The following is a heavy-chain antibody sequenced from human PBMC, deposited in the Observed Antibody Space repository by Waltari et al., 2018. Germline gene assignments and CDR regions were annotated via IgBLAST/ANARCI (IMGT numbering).Heavy chain of an antibody. CDR3: ARLPVDGDYQYYFDY. Sequence: QVQLQESGPGLVKPSETLSLTCTVSGGSISSYYWSWIRQPPGKGLEWIGYIYSSGSTNHNPPPESRVTIPVDTSKNQFSLKLSSVTAADTAVYYCARLPVDGDYQYYFDYWGQGTLVTVSS. CDR1: GGSISSYY. J-gene: IGHJ4*02. V-gene: IGHV4-59*01. CDR2: IYSSGST. D-gene: IGHD4-17*01.